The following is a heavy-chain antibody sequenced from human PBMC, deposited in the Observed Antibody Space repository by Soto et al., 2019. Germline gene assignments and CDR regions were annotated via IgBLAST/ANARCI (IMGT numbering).Heavy chain of an antibody. Sequence: GASVKVSCKVSGYTLTELSMHWVRQAPGKGLEWMGGFDPEDGETIYAQKFQGRVTMTEDTSTDTAYMELSSLRSEDTAVYYCATDVWSGYYFHKIDAFDIWGQGTMVTVSS. CDR2: FDPEDGET. V-gene: IGHV1-24*01. CDR1: GYTLTELS. CDR3: ATDVWSGYYFHKIDAFDI. J-gene: IGHJ3*02. D-gene: IGHD3-3*01.